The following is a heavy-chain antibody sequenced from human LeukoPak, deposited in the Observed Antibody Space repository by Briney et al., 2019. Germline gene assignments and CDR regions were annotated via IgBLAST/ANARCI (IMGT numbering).Heavy chain of an antibody. CDR3: ARDQERPLGYLDY. J-gene: IGHJ4*02. CDR1: GYTFTSYY. CDR2: INPSGGST. Sequence: VASVKVSCKASGYTFTSYYMQWVRQAPGQGLEWMGIINPSGGSTSYAQKFQGRVTMTRDTSTSTVHMELGSLRSEDTAVYYCARDQERPLGYLDYWGQGTLVTVSS. V-gene: IGHV1-46*01.